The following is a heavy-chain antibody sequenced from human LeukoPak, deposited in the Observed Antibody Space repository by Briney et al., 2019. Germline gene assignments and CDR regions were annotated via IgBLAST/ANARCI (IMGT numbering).Heavy chain of an antibody. CDR3: ARDPLWFGEFKQFDY. CDR1: GYTFTSYG. D-gene: IGHD3-10*01. Sequence: GASVNVSCKASGYTFTSYGISWVRQAPGQGLEWMGWISAYNGNTNYAQKLQGRGTMTTDTSTSTAYMELRSLRSDDTAVYYCARDPLWFGEFKQFDYWGQGTLVTVSS. CDR2: ISAYNGNT. V-gene: IGHV1-18*01. J-gene: IGHJ4*02.